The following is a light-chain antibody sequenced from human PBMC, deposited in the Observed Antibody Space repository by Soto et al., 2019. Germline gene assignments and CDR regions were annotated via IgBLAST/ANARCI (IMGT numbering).Light chain of an antibody. CDR3: QQYNNWPIT. CDR2: DEY. Sequence: EILMTQSTETLSVSPGERATGSCRDSQSVSRNLAWYQQKPGQANRLIIYDEYTRATGTTDRFSGSGSGTKFTLSISSLQSEDFAVYYCQQYNNWPITFGQGTRVEIK. V-gene: IGKV3D-15*01. J-gene: IGKJ5*01. CDR1: QSVSRN.